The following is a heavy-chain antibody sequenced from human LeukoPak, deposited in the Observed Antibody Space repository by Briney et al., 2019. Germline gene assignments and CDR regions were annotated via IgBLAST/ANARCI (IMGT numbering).Heavy chain of an antibody. CDR3: ARGPQRQSYYYYYMDV. J-gene: IGHJ6*03. CDR2: ISGSGGST. CDR1: GFTFSSYA. V-gene: IGHV3-23*01. Sequence: AGGSLRLSCAASGFTFSSYAMSWVRQAPGKGLEWVSAISGSGGSTYYADSVKGRFTISRDNSKNTLYLQMNSLRAEDTAVYYCARGPQRQSYYYYYMDVWGKGTTVTVSS.